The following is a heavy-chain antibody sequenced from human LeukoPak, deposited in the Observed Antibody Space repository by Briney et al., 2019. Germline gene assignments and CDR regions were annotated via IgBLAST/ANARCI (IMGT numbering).Heavy chain of an antibody. D-gene: IGHD6-25*01. CDR2: IYYSGYT. CDR3: TRDRGGYGSLDY. CDR1: VDSTSSGGSY. V-gene: IGHV4-31*03. J-gene: IGHJ4*02. Sequence: PSETLSLTRNLSVDSTSSGGSYCSWIRQHPGKGLEWIGYIYYSGYTYYDPALKSRVVISVDTSKNQFSLKLSSVTAADTAVYYYTRDRGGYGSLDYWGQGTLVTVSS.